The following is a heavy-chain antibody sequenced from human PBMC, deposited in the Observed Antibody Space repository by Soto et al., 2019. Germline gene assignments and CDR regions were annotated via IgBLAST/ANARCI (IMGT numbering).Heavy chain of an antibody. Sequence: QVQLVQSGAEVKKPGASVKVSCKASRYTFTSYYLHWVRQAPGQGLEWMGKINPSGGSTSYEQKFQGRVTMTRDTSTSTVYMELSSLRSEDTAVYYCARDWGMGCSGGSCYANWFDPWGQGTLVTVSS. V-gene: IGHV1-46*01. J-gene: IGHJ5*02. CDR2: INPSGGST. D-gene: IGHD2-15*01. CDR1: RYTFTSYY. CDR3: ARDWGMGCSGGSCYANWFDP.